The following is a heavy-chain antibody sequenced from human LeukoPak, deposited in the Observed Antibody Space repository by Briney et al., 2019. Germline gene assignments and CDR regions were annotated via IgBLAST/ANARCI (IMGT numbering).Heavy chain of an antibody. D-gene: IGHD4-17*01. CDR1: GYSINSGYF. CDR3: ARPPDSGDYGAAFDF. V-gene: IGHV4-38-2*01. CDR2: IYHSGTT. J-gene: IGHJ4*02. Sequence: SETLSLTCAVSGYSINSGYFWGWIRQSPGKGLEWIASIYHSGTTYYNPSLKRRITMSVDTSKNRFSLKLSSVTAADTAVYYCARPPDSGDYGAAFDFWGQGTLVTVSS.